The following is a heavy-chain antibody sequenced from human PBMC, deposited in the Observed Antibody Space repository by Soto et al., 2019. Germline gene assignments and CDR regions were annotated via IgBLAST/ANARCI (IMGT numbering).Heavy chain of an antibody. CDR2: ISSTSNTI. J-gene: IGHJ4*02. V-gene: IGHV3-48*01. Sequence: EVQLVESGGGLVQPGGSLRLSCAASGFTFSYYSMSWVRQAPGQRLEWVSYISSTSNTIYYADSVKGRFTISRDNAKNAPYVHMNSLSAEDTGVYYCARDRVCSGGICFRDLGYWGQGTLVTVAS. D-gene: IGHD2-15*01. CDR1: GFTFSYYS. CDR3: ARDRVCSGGICFRDLGY.